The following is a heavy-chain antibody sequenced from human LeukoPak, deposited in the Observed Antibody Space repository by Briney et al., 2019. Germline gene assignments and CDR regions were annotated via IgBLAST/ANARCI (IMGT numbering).Heavy chain of an antibody. J-gene: IGHJ4*01. CDR2: INWNGGST. V-gene: IGHV3-20*01. D-gene: IGHD3-22*01. Sequence: GGSLRLSCAASGFIFDDYGMSWVRQAPGKGLEWVSRINWNGGSTGYADSVKGRFTISRDNAKNSLYLQMNSLRAEDTALYHCARDHYYYDSSGYYGSDYWGHGTLVTVSS. CDR1: GFIFDDYG. CDR3: ARDHYYYDSSGYYGSDY.